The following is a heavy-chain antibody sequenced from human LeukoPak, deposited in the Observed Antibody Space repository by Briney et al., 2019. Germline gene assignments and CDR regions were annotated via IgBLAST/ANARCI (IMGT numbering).Heavy chain of an antibody. CDR1: GYSFTSYW. D-gene: IGHD6-13*01. Sequence: GESLKISCKASGYSFTSYWIGWVRQMPGKGLEWMGIIYPGDSETRYSPSFQGQVTISADKSISTAYLQWSSLKASDTAMYYCARRTQQLVSKKNYFDYWGQGTLVTVSS. J-gene: IGHJ4*02. CDR3: ARRTQQLVSKKNYFDY. V-gene: IGHV5-51*01. CDR2: IYPGDSET.